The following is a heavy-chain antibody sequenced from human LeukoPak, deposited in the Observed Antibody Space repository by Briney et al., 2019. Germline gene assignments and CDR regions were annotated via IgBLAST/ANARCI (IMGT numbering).Heavy chain of an antibody. Sequence: ASVKVSCKASGYTFTSYGISWVRQAPGQGLECMAWISGSSGKTNFAQKVQGRVAMTADISTSTAYMELRSLRSDDTAVYYCARDNGDFAGWFDPWGQGTLVTVSS. J-gene: IGHJ5*02. CDR1: GYTFTSYG. CDR2: ISGSSGKT. V-gene: IGHV1-18*01. D-gene: IGHD4-17*01. CDR3: ARDNGDFAGWFDP.